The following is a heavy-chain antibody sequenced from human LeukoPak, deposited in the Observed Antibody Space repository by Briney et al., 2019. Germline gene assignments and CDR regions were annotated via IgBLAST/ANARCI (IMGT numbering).Heavy chain of an antibody. V-gene: IGHV3-15*01. CDR1: GFIFSGAW. CDR2: IKSKTDGGAI. CDR3: NTDGR. J-gene: IGHJ4*02. Sequence: GGSLRLFCAGSGFIFSGAWMSWVRQAPGSGLEWVGRIKSKTDGGAIDYAAPVKGRFTISRDDAQNTLYLQMSSLKTDDTAVYYCNTDGRWGQGALVTASS.